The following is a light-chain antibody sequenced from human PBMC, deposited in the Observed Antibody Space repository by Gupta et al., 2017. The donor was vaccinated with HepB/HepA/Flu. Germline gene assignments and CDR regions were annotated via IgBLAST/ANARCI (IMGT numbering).Light chain of an antibody. CDR1: QGIRTD. CDR2: AAS. V-gene: IGKV1-6*01. Sequence: AIQMTQSPSSLSASIGDRVTITCRASQGIRTDLGWYQQKPGKAPKLLIYAASSLHSGVPSRFSGSGSDTDFTLTISSLQPEDFATYYCLQEYNYPLTFGGGTKVEIK. J-gene: IGKJ4*01. CDR3: LQEYNYPLT.